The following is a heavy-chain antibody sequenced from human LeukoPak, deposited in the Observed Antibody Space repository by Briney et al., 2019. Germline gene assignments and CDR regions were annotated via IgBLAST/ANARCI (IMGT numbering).Heavy chain of an antibody. V-gene: IGHV1-18*01. CDR2: ISAYNGNT. CDR1: GYTFISYG. J-gene: IGHJ4*02. Sequence: ASVKVSCKASGYTFISYGIGWVRQAPGQGLEWMGWISAYNGNTNYAQKLQGRVTVTTDTSTSTAYMELRSLRSDDTAVYYCARDERGSCSSSSCYYFDYWGQGTLVTVSS. D-gene: IGHD2-2*01. CDR3: ARDERGSCSSSSCYYFDY.